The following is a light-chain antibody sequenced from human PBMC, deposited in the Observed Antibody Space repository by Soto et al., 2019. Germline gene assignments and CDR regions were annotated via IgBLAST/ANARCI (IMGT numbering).Light chain of an antibody. Sequence: DIVLTQSPGTLSLSPGERATLSCRASQSVSSSYLAWYQQTPGQAPRLLIYGASSRATGIPDRFSGSGSGTDFTLTISRLEPDDFAVYYCQQYGSSPHTFGQGTKLEIK. CDR3: QQYGSSPHT. CDR1: QSVSSSY. J-gene: IGKJ2*01. CDR2: GAS. V-gene: IGKV3-20*01.